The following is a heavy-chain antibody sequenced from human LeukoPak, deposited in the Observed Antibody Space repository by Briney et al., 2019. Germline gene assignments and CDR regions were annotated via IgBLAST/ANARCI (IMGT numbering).Heavy chain of an antibody. CDR3: ATNSGKRFDY. Sequence: AGSLRLSCAASGFTFSSYWMSWVRQAPGKGLEYMANIKQDGSEKYYVDSVKGRFTISRDNAKNSLYLQMNSLRAEDTAVYYCATNSGKRFDYWGQGTLVTVSS. CDR2: IKQDGSEK. CDR1: GFTFSSYW. D-gene: IGHD1-1*01. V-gene: IGHV3-7*01. J-gene: IGHJ4*02.